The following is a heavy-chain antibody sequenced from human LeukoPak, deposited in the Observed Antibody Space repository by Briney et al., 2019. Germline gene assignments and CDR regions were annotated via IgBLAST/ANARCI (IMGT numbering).Heavy chain of an antibody. V-gene: IGHV1-18*01. CDR2: ISAYNGNT. J-gene: IGHJ4*02. CDR3: ARDPGPYYESGGAYAY. CDR1: DYTFSSYG. D-gene: IGHD3-22*01. Sequence: ASVKVSCKASDYTFSSYGITWVRQAPGQGLEWMGWISAYNGNTNYAQHLQGRITMTADTSTSTAYMELRSLTSDDTAVYYCARDPGPYYESGGAYAYWGQGTLVTVSS.